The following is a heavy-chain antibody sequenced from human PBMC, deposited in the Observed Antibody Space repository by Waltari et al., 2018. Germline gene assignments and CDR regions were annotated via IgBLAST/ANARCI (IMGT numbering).Heavy chain of an antibody. CDR3: ARSLYCGGDCPDAFDI. D-gene: IGHD2-21*01. CDR1: GYSISSGYY. CDR2: IYHSGRT. Sequence: QVQLQESGPGLVKPSETLSLTCAVSGYSISSGYYWGWIRQPPGKGLEWIGSIYHSGRTYYNPSLKSRVTISVDTSKNQFSLKLSSVTAADTAVYYCARSLYCGGDCPDAFDIWGQGTMVTVSS. V-gene: IGHV4-38-2*01. J-gene: IGHJ3*02.